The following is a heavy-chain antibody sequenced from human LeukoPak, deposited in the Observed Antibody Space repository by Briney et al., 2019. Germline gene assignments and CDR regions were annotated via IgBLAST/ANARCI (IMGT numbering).Heavy chain of an antibody. D-gene: IGHD6-13*01. Sequence: GGSLRLSCAASGFSFSNYWMCWVRQAPGKGLVCVSRINSDGSTTTYADSVKGRFTISRDNAKNTLYLQMNSLRAEDSALYYCARIRESLGLGTFDIWGQGTMVTVSS. CDR1: GFSFSNYW. V-gene: IGHV3-74*03. J-gene: IGHJ3*02. CDR3: ARIRESLGLGTFDI. CDR2: INSDGSTT.